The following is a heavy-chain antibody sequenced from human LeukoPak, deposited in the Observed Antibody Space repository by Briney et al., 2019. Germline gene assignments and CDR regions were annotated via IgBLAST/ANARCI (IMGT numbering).Heavy chain of an antibody. CDR1: GFTFSSYS. J-gene: IGHJ6*02. D-gene: IGHD6-19*01. CDR2: ISSSSSYI. Sequence: GGSLRLSCAASGFTFSSYSMNWVRQAPGKGLEWVSSISSSSSYIYYADSVKGRLTISRDNAKNSLYLQMNSLRAEDTAVYYCARAQAGSGWYYYYYGMDVWGQGTTVTVSS. CDR3: ARAQAGSGWYYYYYGMDV. V-gene: IGHV3-21*01.